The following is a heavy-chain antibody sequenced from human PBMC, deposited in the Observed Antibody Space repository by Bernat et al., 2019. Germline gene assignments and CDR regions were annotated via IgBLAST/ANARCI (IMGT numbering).Heavy chain of an antibody. Sequence: ELQLLESGGGLVQSGGSLRPSCAASGFTFSSYAMTWVRQAPGKGLEWGSGLSVSGGSTYYADSVKGRFTISRDNSKNTLFLQMNSLRVEDTAVYYCVKGGWGSTLDYWGQRSLVTVYS. CDR2: LSVSGGST. J-gene: IGHJ4*02. CDR3: VKGGWGSTLDY. V-gene: IGHV3-23*01. CDR1: GFTFSSYA. D-gene: IGHD7-27*01.